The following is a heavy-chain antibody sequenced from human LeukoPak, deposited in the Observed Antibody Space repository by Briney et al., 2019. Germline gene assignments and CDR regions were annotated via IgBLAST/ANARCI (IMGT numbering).Heavy chain of an antibody. V-gene: IGHV3-30*18. Sequence: GGSLRLSCAASGFTFSSYAMSWVRQAPGKGLEWVAVISYDGSNKYYADSVKGRFTISRDNSKNTLYLQMNSLRAEDTAVYYCAKDGDSSNWEHLTSRGVQYDYWGQGTLVTVSS. D-gene: IGHD6-13*01. CDR3: AKDGDSSNWEHLTSRGVQYDY. CDR1: GFTFSSYA. J-gene: IGHJ4*02. CDR2: ISYDGSNK.